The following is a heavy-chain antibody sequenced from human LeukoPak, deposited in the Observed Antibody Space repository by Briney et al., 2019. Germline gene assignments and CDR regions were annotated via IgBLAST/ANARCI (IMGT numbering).Heavy chain of an antibody. CDR3: AREATTIWSAHMDV. Sequence: PGGSLRPSCEASGFTFTSYWMSWVRQAPGKGLEWVANIKQDGSEHFYVDSVRGRFTISRDNPKTSLYLQMNSLRAEDTAVYYCAREATTIWSAHMDVWGKGTTVTVSS. CDR1: GFTFTSYW. V-gene: IGHV3-7*01. CDR2: IKQDGSEH. J-gene: IGHJ6*03. D-gene: IGHD3-3*01.